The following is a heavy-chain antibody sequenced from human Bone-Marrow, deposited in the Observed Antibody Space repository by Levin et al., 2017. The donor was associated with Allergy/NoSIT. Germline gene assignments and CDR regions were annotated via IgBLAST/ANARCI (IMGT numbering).Heavy chain of an antibody. CDR1: GYTFTDHH. J-gene: IGHJ3*02. Sequence: VASVKVSCKASGYTFTDHHMHWVRQAPGQGLEWRGWINPKTGGTNYVQNFEARVTMTRDRSINTIYMDLTRLTSDDTAVYYCSSDRYYYDSTGYAGAFDTWGQGTMVTVSS. CDR3: SSDRYYYDSTGYAGAFDT. V-gene: IGHV1-2*02. CDR2: INPKTGGT. D-gene: IGHD3-22*01.